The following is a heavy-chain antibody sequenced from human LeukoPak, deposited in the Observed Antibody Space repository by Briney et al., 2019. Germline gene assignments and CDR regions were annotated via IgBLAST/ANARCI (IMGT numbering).Heavy chain of an antibody. D-gene: IGHD2-2*01. J-gene: IGHJ4*02. CDR2: IYGDGSFT. Sequence: GGSLRLSCAASGFTFSNFWMHWVRQAPGKGLVWVALIYGDGSFTRYADSVKGRLTISKDNAKNTVYLQMNNLRAEDTAVYYCVSFYETYWGRGTLVTVSS. CDR3: VSFYETY. V-gene: IGHV3-74*01. CDR1: GFTFSNFW.